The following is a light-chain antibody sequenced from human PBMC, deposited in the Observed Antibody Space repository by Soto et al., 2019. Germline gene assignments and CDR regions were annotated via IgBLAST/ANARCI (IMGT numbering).Light chain of an antibody. V-gene: IGKV3-11*01. CDR2: DAS. CDR3: QHRANWPLT. Sequence: DIVLTQSPATLSLSPGERATLSCRASQSVSKWLVWYQQKPGQAPRLLIYDASTRASGIPARFSGSGSGTDFTLTISSREPDDFAVYYCQHRANWPLTFGGGSKVEIK. J-gene: IGKJ4*01. CDR1: QSVSKW.